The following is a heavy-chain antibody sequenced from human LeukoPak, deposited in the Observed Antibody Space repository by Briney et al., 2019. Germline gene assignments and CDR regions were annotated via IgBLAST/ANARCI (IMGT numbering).Heavy chain of an antibody. J-gene: IGHJ6*04. CDR2: INPSGGST. D-gene: IGHD2-2*02. Sequence: ASVKVSCKASGYTFTSYYMHWVRQAPGQGLEWMGIINPSGGSTSYAQKFQGRVTMTRDTSTSTVYMELSSLRSEDTAVYYCARDSPGRYCSSTSCYSYYGMDVWGKGTTVTVSS. CDR3: ARDSPGRYCSSTSCYSYYGMDV. CDR1: GYTFTSYY. V-gene: IGHV1-46*01.